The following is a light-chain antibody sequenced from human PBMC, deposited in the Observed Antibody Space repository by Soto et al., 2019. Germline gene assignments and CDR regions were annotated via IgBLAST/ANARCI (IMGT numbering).Light chain of an antibody. CDR1: QSVKSR. J-gene: IGKJ2*01. CDR2: DAS. V-gene: IGKV3-15*01. Sequence: VMTQSPATLSVSPGEGATLSCRASQSVKSRLAWYQQTPGQATRLLIHDASTRANGIPARFSGSGSGTEFTLTISSLQSEDFAVYYCQQYYDRSLTFGQGTKLEIK. CDR3: QQYYDRSLT.